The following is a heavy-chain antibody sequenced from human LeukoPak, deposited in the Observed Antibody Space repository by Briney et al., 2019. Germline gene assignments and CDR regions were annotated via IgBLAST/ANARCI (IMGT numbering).Heavy chain of an antibody. J-gene: IGHJ4*02. CDR2: ISGSSTYI. Sequence: KTGGSLRLSCAASGFTFSNDEMNWVRQAPGKGLEWVSSISGSSTYIYYADSVKDRFTISRDNAKNSLYLQMNSLRAEDTAVYYCARLSGSRDFDYWGQGTLVTVSS. CDR1: GFTFSNDE. D-gene: IGHD3-10*01. V-gene: IGHV3-21*01. CDR3: ARLSGSRDFDY.